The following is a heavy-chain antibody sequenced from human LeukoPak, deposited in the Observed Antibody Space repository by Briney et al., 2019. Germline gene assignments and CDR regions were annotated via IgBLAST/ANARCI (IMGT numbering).Heavy chain of an antibody. J-gene: IGHJ4*02. CDR1: GFTFSSYW. CDR2: IKQDGSGK. Sequence: GGSLRLSCAASGFTFSSYWMSWVRQAPGKGLEWVANIKQDGSGKYYVDSVKGRFTISRDNAKNSLYLQMNSLRAEDTAVYHCARDSNSSGYYYDFDYWGQGTLVTVSS. D-gene: IGHD3-22*01. CDR3: ARDSNSSGYYYDFDY. V-gene: IGHV3-7*01.